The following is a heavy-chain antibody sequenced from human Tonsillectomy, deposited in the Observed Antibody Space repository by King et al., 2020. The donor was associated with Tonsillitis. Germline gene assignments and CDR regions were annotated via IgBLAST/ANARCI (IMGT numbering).Heavy chain of an antibody. J-gene: IGHJ4*02. CDR2: IKSKTDGGTT. D-gene: IGHD3-3*01. CDR3: TAFFDFFDF. V-gene: IGHV3-15*01. CDR1: GFIFSNAW. Sequence: QLVQSGGGLVKPGGSLRLSCAASGFIFSNAWMTWVRQAPGKGLEWVGRIKSKTDGGTTDSAAPAKGRFTISRDDSKNTLYLQMSTLKTEDTAVYYCTAFFDFFDFWGQGTLVTVSS.